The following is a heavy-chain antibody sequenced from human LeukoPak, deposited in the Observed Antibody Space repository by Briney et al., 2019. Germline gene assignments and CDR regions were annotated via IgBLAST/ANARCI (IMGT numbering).Heavy chain of an antibody. CDR3: ARTRTDFVGYYFDY. Sequence: AGGSLRLSCAASGFTFDDYGMSWVRQAPGKGLEWVSGINWNGGSTGYADSVKGRFTISRDNSKNTLYLQMNSLRAEDTAVYYCARTRTDFVGYYFDYWGQGTLVTVSS. CDR2: INWNGGST. J-gene: IGHJ4*02. V-gene: IGHV3-20*04. CDR1: GFTFDDYG. D-gene: IGHD3/OR15-3a*01.